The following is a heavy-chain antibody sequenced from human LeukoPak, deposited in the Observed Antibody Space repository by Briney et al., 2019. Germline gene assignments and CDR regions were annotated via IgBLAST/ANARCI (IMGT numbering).Heavy chain of an antibody. V-gene: IGHV1-46*01. CDR2: ISPSGGST. D-gene: IGHD3-10*01. CDR1: GYTFTSNY. Sequence: ASVKVSCKAFGYTFTSNYMHWVRQAPGQGPEWMGVISPSGGSTTYAQKFQGRVTLTRDMSTSTDYLELSSLRSEDTAVYYCARGGSGSYYTIFDYWGQGTLVTVSS. J-gene: IGHJ4*02. CDR3: ARGGSGSYYTIFDY.